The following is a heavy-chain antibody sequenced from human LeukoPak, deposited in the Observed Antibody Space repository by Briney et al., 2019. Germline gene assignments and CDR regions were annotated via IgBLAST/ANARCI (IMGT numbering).Heavy chain of an antibody. CDR1: GGTSSSYA. J-gene: IGHJ6*04. Sequence: SVKVSCKASGGTSSSYAISWVRQAPGQGLEWMGGIIPIFGTANYAQKFQGRVTITADKSTSTAYMELSSLRSEDTAVYYCASLIVVVPAAIDYYGMDVWGKGTTVTVSS. CDR2: IIPIFGTA. CDR3: ASLIVVVPAAIDYYGMDV. V-gene: IGHV1-69*06. D-gene: IGHD2-2*01.